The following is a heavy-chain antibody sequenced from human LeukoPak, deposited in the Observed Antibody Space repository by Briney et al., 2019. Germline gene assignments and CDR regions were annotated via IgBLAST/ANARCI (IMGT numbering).Heavy chain of an antibody. CDR1: GFTFSSYW. CDR3: ARESSSWYGDLYYFDY. D-gene: IGHD6-13*01. J-gene: IGHJ4*02. Sequence: GGSLRLSCAASGFTFSSYWMHWVRQAPGKGLVWVSRINSDGSSTIYADSVKGRFTISRDNAKNTLYLQMNSLRAEDTAVYYCARESSSWYGDLYYFDYWGQGTLVTVSS. CDR2: INSDGSST. V-gene: IGHV3-74*01.